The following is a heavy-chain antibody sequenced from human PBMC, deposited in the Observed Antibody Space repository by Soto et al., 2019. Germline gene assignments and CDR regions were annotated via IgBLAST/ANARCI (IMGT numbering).Heavy chain of an antibody. CDR2: ISGTGGST. Sequence: KGLEWVSAISGTGGSTYYANSVQPRITLYRDISKNTLYLQMNSLRAEDTAVYYFFFFPVGRRHTNYRSGLGVPAEPSSDL. V-gene: IGHV3-23*01. CDR3: FFFPVGRRHTNYRSGLGVPAEPSSDL. D-gene: IGHD1-7*01. J-gene: IGHJ2*01.